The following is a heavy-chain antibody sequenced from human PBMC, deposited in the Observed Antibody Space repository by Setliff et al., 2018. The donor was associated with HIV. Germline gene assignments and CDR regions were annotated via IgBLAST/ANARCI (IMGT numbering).Heavy chain of an antibody. D-gene: IGHD3-10*01. CDR2: MNPNSGRA. CDR3: ARVSPDYGSGYFY. J-gene: IGHJ4*02. CDR1: GYTFTNYD. Sequence: GASVKVSCKASGYTFTNYDINWVRQSPGQGLEWLGWMNPNSGRAGSAQMFQGRLTLTMDISSSTGYMELRNLRSDDTAIYYCARVSPDYGSGYFYWGQGTLVTVSS. V-gene: IGHV1-8*02.